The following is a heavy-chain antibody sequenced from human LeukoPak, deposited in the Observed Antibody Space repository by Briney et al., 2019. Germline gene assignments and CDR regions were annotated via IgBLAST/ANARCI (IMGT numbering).Heavy chain of an antibody. CDR2: IWYDGNNK. V-gene: IGHV3-33*01. D-gene: IGHD3-10*01. J-gene: IGHJ4*02. CDR1: GFTFSSYG. Sequence: GGSLRLSCAASGFTFSSYGMHWVRQAPGKGLEWVAIIWYDGNNKYYADSVKGRFTISRDNSKNTLYLQMNSLRAEGAAVYYCAREGFDGSGVLRAFYFDYWGQGALVTVSS. CDR3: AREGFDGSGVLRAFYFDY.